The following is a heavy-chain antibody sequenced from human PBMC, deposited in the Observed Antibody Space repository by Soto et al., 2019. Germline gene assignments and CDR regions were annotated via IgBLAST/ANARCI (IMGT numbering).Heavy chain of an antibody. CDR3: ERDRSDGGLGLAYYYYGMDV. J-gene: IGHJ6*02. V-gene: IGHV4-31*03. CDR2: IYYSGST. D-gene: IGHD3-10*01. CDR1: GGSISSGGYY. Sequence: QVQLQESGPGLVKPSQTLSLTCTVSGGSISSGGYYWSWIRQHPGKGLEWIGYIYYSGSTYYNPSLKSRVTISLDTSKNQFSVKLSSVTAEETAVYYCERDRSDGGLGLAYYYYGMDVWGQGTTVTVSS.